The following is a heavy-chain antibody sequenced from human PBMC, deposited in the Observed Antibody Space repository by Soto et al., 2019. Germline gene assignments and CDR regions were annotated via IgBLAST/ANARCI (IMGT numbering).Heavy chain of an antibody. V-gene: IGHV4-59*08. CDR2: IYYSGST. CDR3: ARHSGPLYVGYYYDMDV. CDR1: GGSISSYY. Sequence: PSETLSLTCTVSGGSISSYYWSWIRQPPGKGLEWIGYIYYSGSTNYNPSLKSRVTISVDTSKNQFSLKLSSVTAADTAVYYCARHSGPLYVGYYYDMDVWGQGTTVTVSS. D-gene: IGHD3-16*01. J-gene: IGHJ6*02.